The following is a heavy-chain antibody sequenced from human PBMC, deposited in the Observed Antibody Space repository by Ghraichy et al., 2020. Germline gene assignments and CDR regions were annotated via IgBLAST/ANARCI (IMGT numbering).Heavy chain of an antibody. CDR3: VAVSTLSLGLGVFDH. Sequence: SVKVSCKTSGFTFPTSAVQWVRQARGQRLEWIGWIVAGSGNTKFAQKFEERASITRDLSTRTVYLEVSSLTSEDTALYYCVAVSTLSLGLGVFDHWGQGTLGTVSS. D-gene: IGHD2/OR15-2a*01. CDR1: GFTFPTSA. CDR2: IVAGSGNT. V-gene: IGHV1-58*01. J-gene: IGHJ4*02.